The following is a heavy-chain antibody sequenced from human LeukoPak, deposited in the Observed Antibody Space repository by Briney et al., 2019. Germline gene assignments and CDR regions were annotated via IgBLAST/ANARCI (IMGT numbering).Heavy chain of an antibody. CDR2: VSYDGSNK. D-gene: IGHD3-22*01. V-gene: IGHV3-30-3*01. CDR1: GFTFSSYA. J-gene: IGHJ4*02. Sequence: GWSLRLSCAASGFTFSSYALHWVRQAPGKGLEWVAVVSYDGSNKYYADSVKGRFTISRDNSKTTLYLQMNGLRAEDTAMYYCAREYYDSSGEFDYWGQGTLVTASS. CDR3: AREYYDSSGEFDY.